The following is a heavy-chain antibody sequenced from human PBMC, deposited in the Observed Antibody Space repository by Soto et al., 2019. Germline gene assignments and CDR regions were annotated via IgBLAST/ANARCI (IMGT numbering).Heavy chain of an antibody. Sequence: VKVSCKASGYTFNTYGISWVRQAPGQGLEWMGWISTFNGETRYAQKFQARVTVTTDTSTTTGYTELRSLRSDGTAVYYCARDVGYCSSSTCLIDHWGQGTLVTVSS. CDR1: GYTFNTYG. V-gene: IGHV1-18*01. CDR3: ARDVGYCSSSTCLIDH. J-gene: IGHJ4*02. D-gene: IGHD2-2*01. CDR2: ISTFNGET.